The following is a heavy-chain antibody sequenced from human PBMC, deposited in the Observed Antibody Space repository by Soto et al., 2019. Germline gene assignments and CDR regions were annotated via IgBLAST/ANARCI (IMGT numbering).Heavy chain of an antibody. V-gene: IGHV4-61*01. D-gene: IGHD3-10*02. CDR3: ARIPTMLLAFEV. Sequence: QVQLQESGPGLVKPSETLSLTCAVSGGSVITRSYYWSWIRQPPGGGLEWIGSISHSAGTKFDPSLKSRVTLSLDTSKNLFSLRLISATAADTATYFCARIPTMLLAFEVWGQGTLVTVSS. CDR1: GGSVITRSYY. CDR2: ISHSAGT. J-gene: IGHJ3*01.